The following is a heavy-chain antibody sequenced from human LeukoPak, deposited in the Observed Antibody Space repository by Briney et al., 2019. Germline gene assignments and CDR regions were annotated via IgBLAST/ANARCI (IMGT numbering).Heavy chain of an antibody. J-gene: IGHJ4*01. CDR2: AYYSGSA. V-gene: IGHV4-39*01. D-gene: IGHD6-13*01. Sequence: SETLTLTCTVSGGSISISRDYWGWIRQPPGKGLEWIASAYYSGSAYYNPSLMSRVTISVDRSKNQFSLNLNSVTAADTAVYYCATSGTMAAAPDYWGHGNLVTVSS. CDR3: ATSGTMAAAPDY. CDR1: GGSISISRDY.